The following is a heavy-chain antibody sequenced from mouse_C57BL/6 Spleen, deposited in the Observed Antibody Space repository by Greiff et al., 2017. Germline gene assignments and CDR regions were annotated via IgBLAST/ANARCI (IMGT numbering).Heavy chain of an antibody. Sequence: VQLQQSGAELVMPGASVKLSCKASGYTFTSYWMHWVKQRPGQGLEWIGEIDPSDSYTNYNQKFKGKSTLTVDKSSSTAYMQLSSLTSEDSAVYYCARVRDGFAYWGQGTLVTVSA. D-gene: IGHD3-2*02. J-gene: IGHJ3*01. V-gene: IGHV1-69*01. CDR2: IDPSDSYT. CDR1: GYTFTSYW. CDR3: ARVRDGFAY.